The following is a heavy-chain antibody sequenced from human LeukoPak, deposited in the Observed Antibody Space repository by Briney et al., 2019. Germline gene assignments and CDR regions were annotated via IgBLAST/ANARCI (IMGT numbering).Heavy chain of an antibody. CDR2: LSDSGSST. D-gene: IGHD2-21*02. V-gene: IGHV3-23*01. CDR1: GFIFSNYA. CDR3: AKTLWGLTLLSSDH. J-gene: IGHJ4*02. Sequence: PGGSLRLSCATSGFIFSNYAVNWVRQAPGKGLMWVSGLSDSGSSTFYADSVKGRFTIYRDNSKNVLYLQMNSLRADDTAVYYCAKTLWGLTLLSSDHWGQGTLVTVSS.